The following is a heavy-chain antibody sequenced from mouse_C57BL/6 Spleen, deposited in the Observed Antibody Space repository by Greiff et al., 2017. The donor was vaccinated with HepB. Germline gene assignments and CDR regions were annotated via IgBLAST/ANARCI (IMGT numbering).Heavy chain of an antibody. CDR1: GYTFTSYG. CDR3: ARSGYEALYYFDY. Sequence: QVQLQQSGAELARPGASVKLSCKASGYTFTSYGISWVKQRTGQGLEWIGEIYPRSGNTYYNEKFKGKATLTADKSSSTAYLELRSLTSEDSAVSFCARSGYEALYYFDYWGQGTTLTGAS. J-gene: IGHJ2*01. CDR2: IYPRSGNT. V-gene: IGHV1-81*01. D-gene: IGHD2-10*02.